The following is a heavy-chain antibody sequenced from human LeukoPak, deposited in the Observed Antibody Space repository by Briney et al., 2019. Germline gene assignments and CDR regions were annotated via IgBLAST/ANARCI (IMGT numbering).Heavy chain of an antibody. CDR1: GFTFDDYA. CDR3: AKGFDYYDSSGYDY. CDR2: ISWNSGSI. D-gene: IGHD3-22*01. V-gene: IGHV3-9*01. Sequence: GGSLRLSCAASGFTFDDYAMHWVRQAPGKGLEWVSGISWNSGSIGYADSVKGRFTISRDNAKNSLYLQMNSLRAEDTALYYCAKGFDYYDSSGYDYWGQGTLVTVSS. J-gene: IGHJ4*02.